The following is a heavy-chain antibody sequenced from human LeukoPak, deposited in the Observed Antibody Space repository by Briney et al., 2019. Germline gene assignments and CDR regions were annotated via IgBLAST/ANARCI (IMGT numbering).Heavy chain of an antibody. CDR1: GFTLSSYS. Sequence: GGSLRLSCAASGFTLSSYSMHWVRQAPGKGLVWVSRINSDGSSTSYADSVKGRFTISRDNAKNTLYLQMNSLRAEDTAVYYCARGPRYWDSGSSSIDYWGQGTLVTVSS. J-gene: IGHJ4*02. D-gene: IGHD3-10*01. V-gene: IGHV3-74*01. CDR3: ARGPRYWDSGSSSIDY. CDR2: INSDGSST.